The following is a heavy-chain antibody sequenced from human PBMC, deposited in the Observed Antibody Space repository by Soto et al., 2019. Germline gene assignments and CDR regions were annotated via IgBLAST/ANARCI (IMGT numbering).Heavy chain of an antibody. D-gene: IGHD6-13*01. CDR3: AHRGGAAVGLYYFDY. J-gene: IGHJ4*02. CDR1: GFSLSTTGVG. V-gene: IGHV2-5*01. Sequence: SCPTLVNPTQTLTLTCTFSGFSLSTTGVGXSWIRQPPGKALEWLALIYWHDDKRYSPSLKSRLTITKDTSKNQVVLTMTNMDPVDTATYYCAHRGGAAVGLYYFDYLGQGALVTVCS. CDR2: IYWHDDK.